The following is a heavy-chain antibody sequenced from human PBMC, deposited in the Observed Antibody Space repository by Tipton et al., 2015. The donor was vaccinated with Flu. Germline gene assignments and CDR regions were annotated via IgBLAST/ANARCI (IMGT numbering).Heavy chain of an antibody. J-gene: IGHJ4*02. D-gene: IGHD3-22*01. CDR3: ARHEGHYYDTSGFFDY. Sequence: SLRLSCAASGFTFSNYWMIWVRQAPGKGLEWVAKINADGTYGTYVDSVRGRFTISRDNAKNSLYLLMNSLRAEDTAVYYCARHEGHYYDTSGFFDYWGQGTLVTVSS. CDR1: GFTFSNYW. V-gene: IGHV3-7*01. CDR2: INADGTYG.